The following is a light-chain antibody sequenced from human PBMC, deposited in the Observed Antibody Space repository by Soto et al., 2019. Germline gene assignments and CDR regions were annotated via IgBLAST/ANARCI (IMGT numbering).Light chain of an antibody. J-gene: IGLJ2*01. V-gene: IGLV6-57*04. CDR2: EDN. CDR3: QAYHSGNVV. CDR1: SGSIASNY. Sequence: NFMLTQPHSVSEAPGKTVTISCTRSSGSIASNYVQWYQQRPGSAPTPVIYEDNERPSGVPDRFSGSIDSSSTSASLTISGLKTDAESDYYCQAYHSGNVVFGGGTKLTVL.